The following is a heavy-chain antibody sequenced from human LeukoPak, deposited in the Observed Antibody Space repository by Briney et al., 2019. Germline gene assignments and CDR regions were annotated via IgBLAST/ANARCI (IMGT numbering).Heavy chain of an antibody. CDR3: ARVVGGGNFDY. CDR1: GFTFRRFS. V-gene: IGHV3-64*02. D-gene: IGHD2-2*01. CDR2: IGTDGSDT. Sequence: GGSLRLSCEASGFTFRRFSMHWFRQAPGKGLEYVSAIGTDGSDTYYADSVKGRFTISRDNSRDTLFLQMDSLRAEDMAVYYCARVVGGGNFDYWGQGTLVTVYS. J-gene: IGHJ4*02.